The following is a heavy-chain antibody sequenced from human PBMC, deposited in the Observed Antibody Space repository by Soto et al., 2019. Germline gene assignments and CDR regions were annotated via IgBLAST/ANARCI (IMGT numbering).Heavy chain of an antibody. J-gene: IGHJ4*02. CDR2: INAGNGNT. D-gene: IGHD3-16*01. CDR1: GYTFTSYA. Sequence: GASVQVSCKASGYTFTSYAMHWVRQAPGQRLEWMGWINAGNGNTKYSQKFQGRVTITRDTSAGTAYMELSSLRSEDTAVYYCARDHRGSGLTFDYWGQGTLVTVSS. CDR3: ARDHRGSGLTFDY. V-gene: IGHV1-3*01.